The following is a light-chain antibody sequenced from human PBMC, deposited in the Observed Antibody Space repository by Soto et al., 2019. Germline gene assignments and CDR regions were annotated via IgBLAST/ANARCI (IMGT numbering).Light chain of an antibody. J-gene: IGKJ4*01. V-gene: IGKV3-20*01. CDR1: QSVSSSY. Sequence: IVLTQSPGTLSLSPGERATLSCRASQSVSSSYLGWYQQKPGQAPRLLIYGASSRATGIPDRFSGSGSGTDFTLTISRLEPEDFAVYYCQQYGSSLLTFGGGTK. CDR2: GAS. CDR3: QQYGSSLLT.